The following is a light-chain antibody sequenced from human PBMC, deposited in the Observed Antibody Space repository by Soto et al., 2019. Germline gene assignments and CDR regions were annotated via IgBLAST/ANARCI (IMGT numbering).Light chain of an antibody. CDR3: QQLNNDPLA. V-gene: IGKV1-9*01. Sequence: DIQLTQSPSFLSASVGDRVTITCRASQGISSYLAWYQQKPGKAPNLLIYAASTLQSGVPSRFSGSGSGAEFTHTIRGLQPEDFATDYGQQLNNDPLAFGGGTKVEVK. CDR1: QGISSY. CDR2: AAS. J-gene: IGKJ4*01.